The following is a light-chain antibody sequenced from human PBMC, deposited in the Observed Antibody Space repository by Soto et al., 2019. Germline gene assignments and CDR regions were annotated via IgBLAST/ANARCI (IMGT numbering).Light chain of an antibody. Sequence: DIQMTQSPSTLSASVGDRVTISCRASQSISTWLASYQQKPGKAPKLLIYKASSLESGVPSRFSGSGSGTEFTLTISSLQPDDFATYYCQQYDSYWVTFGQGTKLEI. CDR2: KAS. CDR1: QSISTW. V-gene: IGKV1-5*03. J-gene: IGKJ2*01. CDR3: QQYDSYWVT.